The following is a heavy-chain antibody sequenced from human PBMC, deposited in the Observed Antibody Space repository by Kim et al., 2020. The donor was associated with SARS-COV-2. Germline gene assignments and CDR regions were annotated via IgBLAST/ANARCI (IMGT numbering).Heavy chain of an antibody. D-gene: IGHD3-22*01. J-gene: IGHJ4*02. V-gene: IGHV4-59*01. Sequence: SLKSRATISVDTSKNQFSLKLSSVTAADTAVYYCAREPLRYYDSSGYFDYWGQGTLVTVSS. CDR3: AREPLRYYDSSGYFDY.